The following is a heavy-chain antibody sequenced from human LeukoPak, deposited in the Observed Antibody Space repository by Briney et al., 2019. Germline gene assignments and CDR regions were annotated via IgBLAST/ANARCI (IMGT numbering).Heavy chain of an antibody. J-gene: IGHJ4*02. Sequence: PGGSLRLSCAASGFTFSSYEMNWVRQAPGKGLEWVSYISSSGSTIYYADSVKGRFTISRDNAKNSLYLQMNSLRAEDTAVYYCARDERRYSSDWYDPYFDYWGQGTLVTVSS. CDR3: ARDERRYSSDWYDPYFDY. CDR1: GFTFSSYE. D-gene: IGHD6-19*01. CDR2: ISSSGSTI. V-gene: IGHV3-48*03.